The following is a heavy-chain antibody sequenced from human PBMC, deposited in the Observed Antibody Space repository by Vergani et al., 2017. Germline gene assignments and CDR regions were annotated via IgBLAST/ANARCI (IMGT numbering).Heavy chain of an antibody. Sequence: EVQLLESGGGLVQPGGSLRLSCAASGFTFSSYWIGWVRQMPGKGLEWMGIIYPGDSDTRYSPSFQGQVTISADKSISTAYLQWSSLKASDTAMYYCARLFTMVRGVIIAFDPWGQGTLVTVSS. V-gene: IGHV5-51*01. D-gene: IGHD3-10*01. CDR1: GFTFSSYW. CDR3: ARLFTMVRGVIIAFDP. J-gene: IGHJ5*02. CDR2: IYPGDSDT.